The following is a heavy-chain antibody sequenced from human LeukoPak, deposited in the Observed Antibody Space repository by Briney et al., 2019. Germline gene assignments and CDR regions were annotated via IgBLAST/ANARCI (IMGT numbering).Heavy chain of an antibody. V-gene: IGHV3-48*01. J-gene: IGHJ4*02. D-gene: IGHD3-16*02. Sequence: GGSLRLSCAASGFIFSSYSMNWVRQAPGKGLEWVSYISSSSSSIYYADAVKGRFTISRDNAKNSLYLQMNSLRAEDAAVYYCAREGSWDDYVWGSYREYYFDYWGQGTLVTVSS. CDR3: AREGSWDDYVWGSYREYYFDY. CDR2: ISSSSSSI. CDR1: GFIFSSYS.